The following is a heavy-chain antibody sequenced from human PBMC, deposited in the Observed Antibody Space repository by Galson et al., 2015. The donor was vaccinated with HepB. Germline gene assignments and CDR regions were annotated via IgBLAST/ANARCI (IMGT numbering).Heavy chain of an antibody. CDR2: INPNGGST. J-gene: IGHJ3*01. Sequence: SVKVSCKASGYTFSGYYMHWVRQAPGQGLEWMGIINPNGGSTNHAQKFQGIVTMTRDTSTSTVYMELSSLRSEDTAVYYCARACSGDCYYAFDVWGQGTMVTVSS. CDR1: GYTFSGYY. D-gene: IGHD2-21*01. CDR3: ARACSGDCYYAFDV. V-gene: IGHV1-46*01.